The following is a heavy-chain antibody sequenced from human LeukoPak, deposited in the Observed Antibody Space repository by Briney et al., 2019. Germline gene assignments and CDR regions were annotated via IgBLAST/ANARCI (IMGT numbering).Heavy chain of an antibody. CDR2: INPNSGGT. Sequence: ASVKVSCKASGYTFTSYGISWVRQAPGQGLEWMGWINPNSGGTNYAQKFQGRVTMTRDTSISTAYMELSSLRSDDTAVYYCAGDIPYTGYVGPVDLWGQGTLVTVSS. CDR1: GYTFTSYG. J-gene: IGHJ5*02. V-gene: IGHV1-2*02. D-gene: IGHD5-12*01. CDR3: AGDIPYTGYVGPVDL.